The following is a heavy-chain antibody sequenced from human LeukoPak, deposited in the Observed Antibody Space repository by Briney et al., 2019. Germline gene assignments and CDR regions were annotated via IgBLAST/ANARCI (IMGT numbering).Heavy chain of an antibody. J-gene: IGHJ5*01. Sequence: GGSLRLSLTASGFTFGDYAMSWVRQAPGKGLEWVGFIRSKAYGGTTEYAASVKGRFTISRDDSKSIAYLQMNSLKTEDTAVYYCTRSTTVTSNWFDPWHQGTLDSVSS. CDR2: IRSKAYGGTT. CDR3: TRSTTVTSNWFDP. V-gene: IGHV3-49*04. CDR1: GFTFGDYA. D-gene: IGHD4-17*01.